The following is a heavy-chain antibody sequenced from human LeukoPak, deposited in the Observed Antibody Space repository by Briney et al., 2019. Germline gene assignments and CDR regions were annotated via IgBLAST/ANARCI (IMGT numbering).Heavy chain of an antibody. Sequence: GGSLRLSCAASGFTFSSYWMSWVRQAPGKGLEWVAVIWYDGGNKYYADSVKGRFTISRDNSKNTLYLQMNSLRAEDTAVYYCARDPDYGDHGEAFDIWGQGTMVTVSS. CDR2: IWYDGGNK. CDR3: ARDPDYGDHGEAFDI. CDR1: GFTFSSYW. D-gene: IGHD4-17*01. V-gene: IGHV3-33*08. J-gene: IGHJ3*02.